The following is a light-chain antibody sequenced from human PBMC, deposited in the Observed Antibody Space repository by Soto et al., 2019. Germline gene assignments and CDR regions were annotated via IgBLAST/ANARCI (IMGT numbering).Light chain of an antibody. J-gene: IGLJ1*01. CDR3: SSYTSSSTFYV. Sequence: QSALTQPASVSGSPGQSITISCTGTSSDVGGYNYVSWYQQHPGKAPKLMIYEVSNRPSGVSNRSSGSKSGNTASLTISGLQAEDEADYYCSSYTSSSTFYVFGTGTKLTVL. CDR1: SSDVGGYNY. V-gene: IGLV2-14*01. CDR2: EVS.